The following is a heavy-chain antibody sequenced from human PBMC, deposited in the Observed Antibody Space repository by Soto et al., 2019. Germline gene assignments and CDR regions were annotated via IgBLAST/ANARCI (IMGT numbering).Heavy chain of an antibody. D-gene: IGHD5-12*01. J-gene: IGHJ6*02. CDR2: ISGSGGST. CDR3: AKDSRLRLYYYGMDV. V-gene: IGHV3-23*01. Sequence: SGGSLRLSCAASGFTFSSYAMSWVRQAPGKGLEWVSAISGSGGSTYYADSVKGRFTISRDNSKNTLYLQMNSLRAEDTAVYYCAKDSRLRLYYYGMDVWGQGTTVTVSS. CDR1: GFTFSSYA.